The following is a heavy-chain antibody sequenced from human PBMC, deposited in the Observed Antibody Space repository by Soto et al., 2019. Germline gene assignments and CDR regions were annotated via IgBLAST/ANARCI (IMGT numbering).Heavy chain of an antibody. J-gene: IGHJ6*03. CDR1: GGSISSYY. CDR2: IYYSGST. Sequence: SETLSLTCTVSGGSISSYYWSWIRQPPGKGLEWIGYIYYSGSTNYNPSLKSRVTISVDTSKNQFSLKLSSVTAADTAVYYCAGVRGVILDYYYYMDVWGKGTTVTVSS. D-gene: IGHD3-10*02. V-gene: IGHV4-59*01. CDR3: AGVRGVILDYYYYMDV.